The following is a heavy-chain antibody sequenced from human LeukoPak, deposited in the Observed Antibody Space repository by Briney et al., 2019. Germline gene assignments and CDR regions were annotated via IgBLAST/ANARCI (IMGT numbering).Heavy chain of an antibody. CDR3: ARVPTSGSSPQRGAFDI. CDR2: INPSSGST. V-gene: IGHV1-46*01. Sequence: ASVKVSCKAVGYAFTAYYIHWVRQAPGQGLEWMGTINPSSGSTSYAQKFQGRVTMTRDMSTSTVYMELSSLRSEDTAVYYCARVPTSGSSPQRGAFDIWGQGTMVTVSS. J-gene: IGHJ3*02. CDR1: GYAFTAYY. D-gene: IGHD3-22*01.